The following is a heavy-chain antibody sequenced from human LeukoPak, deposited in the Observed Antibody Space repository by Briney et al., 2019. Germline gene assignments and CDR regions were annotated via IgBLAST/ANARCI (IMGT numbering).Heavy chain of an antibody. CDR2: IYCSGST. J-gene: IGHJ6*03. Sequence: SETLSLTCSVSGGSISNYYWNLIRQPPGKGLEWIGYIYCSGSTNYNPSLKSRVTISVDTSKNQFSLKLSSVTAADTAVYYCARGVYKYAYYYYMDVWGKGTTVTVSS. V-gene: IGHV4-59*01. CDR3: ARGVYKYAYYYYMDV. D-gene: IGHD5/OR15-5a*01. CDR1: GGSISNYY.